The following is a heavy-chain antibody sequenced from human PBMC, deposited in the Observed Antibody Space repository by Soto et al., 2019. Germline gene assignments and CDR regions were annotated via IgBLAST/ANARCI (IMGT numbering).Heavy chain of an antibody. V-gene: IGHV4-38-2*02. CDR3: AREGDDVLRFLEWLSDGGRYFDY. Sequence: SETLSLTCAVSGYSISSGYYWGWIRQPSGKGLEWIGTIYLSGTTYYNPSLKSRVTISVDTSKNQFSLKLSSVTAADTAVYYCAREGDDVLRFLEWLSDGGRYFDYWGQGTLVTVSS. D-gene: IGHD3-3*01. J-gene: IGHJ4*02. CDR1: GYSISSGYY. CDR2: IYLSGTT.